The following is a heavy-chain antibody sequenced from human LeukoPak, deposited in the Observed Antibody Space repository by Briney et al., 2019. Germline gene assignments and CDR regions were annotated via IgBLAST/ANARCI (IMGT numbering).Heavy chain of an antibody. Sequence: PGGSLRLSCTASGFTFGDYAMSWLRQAPGKGLEWVGFIRSKAYGGTTEYAASVKGRFTISRDDSKSIAYLQMNSLKTEDTAVYYCTRVAYSSGWYIGYYFDYWGEGTLVTVSS. J-gene: IGHJ4*02. D-gene: IGHD6-19*01. V-gene: IGHV3-49*03. CDR2: IRSKAYGGTT. CDR1: GFTFGDYA. CDR3: TRVAYSSGWYIGYYFDY.